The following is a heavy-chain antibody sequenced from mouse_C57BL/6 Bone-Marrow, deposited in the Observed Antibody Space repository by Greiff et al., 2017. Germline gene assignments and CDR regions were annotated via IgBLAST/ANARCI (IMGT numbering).Heavy chain of an antibody. J-gene: IGHJ2*01. Sequence: VQLQQSAAELVRPGASVKLSCTASGFNIKNTYMHWVKQRPEQGLEWIGRIDPANGNTKYAPKFQGKATITADTSSNTAYLQLSSLTSADTAIYYCARSNYYGSSYVSYYFDYWGQGTTLTVSS. CDR1: GFNIKNTY. CDR2: IDPANGNT. D-gene: IGHD1-1*01. V-gene: IGHV14-3*01. CDR3: ARSNYYGSSYVSYYFDY.